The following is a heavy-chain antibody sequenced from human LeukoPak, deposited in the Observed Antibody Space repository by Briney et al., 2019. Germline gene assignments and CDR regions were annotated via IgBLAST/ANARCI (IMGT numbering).Heavy chain of an antibody. D-gene: IGHD4-23*01. CDR2: INTYKGDT. Sequence: GASVKVSCKASGYTLTNYNISWVRQAPGQGLEWMGWINTYKGDTLYAQKLLGRVTMTADTSTNTAYMELRSLRFDDTAVYYCAREFGHCYGDNCFYFFDTWGQGFRVTVSS. CDR3: AREFGHCYGDNCFYFFDT. CDR1: GYTLTNYN. J-gene: IGHJ4*02. V-gene: IGHV1-18*01.